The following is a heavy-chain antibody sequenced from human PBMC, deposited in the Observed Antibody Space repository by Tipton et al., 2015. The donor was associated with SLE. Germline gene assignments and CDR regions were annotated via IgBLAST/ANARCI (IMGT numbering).Heavy chain of an antibody. V-gene: IGHV4-30-2*06. CDR3: ARHDYLLQYSGIYYFDY. CDR1: GASISSGGYS. J-gene: IGHJ4*02. CDR2: IYHSGST. Sequence: TLSLTCAVSGASISSGGYSWNWIRQSIGKGLEWIGYIYHSGSTHYSPSLKSRVTVSVDTSKNQFSLKLSSVTAADTAVYFCARHDYLLQYSGIYYFDYWGQGTLVTVSS. D-gene: IGHD1-26*01.